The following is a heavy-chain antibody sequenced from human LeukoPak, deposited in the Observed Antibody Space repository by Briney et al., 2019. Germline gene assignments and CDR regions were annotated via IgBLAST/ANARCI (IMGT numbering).Heavy chain of an antibody. CDR2: GDYSGGT. D-gene: IGHD6-19*01. Sequence: SETLSLTCTVSGGSISNTNYYWAWIRQPPGKGLEWIASGDYSGGTYYNPSLESRVAISADMSKNQFSLKLTSVTGADTAVYYCAGERGEEYSSGWYKRNYFDNWGQGIRVTVSS. CDR3: AGERGEEYSSGWYKRNYFDN. CDR1: GGSISNTNYY. V-gene: IGHV4-39*07. J-gene: IGHJ4*02.